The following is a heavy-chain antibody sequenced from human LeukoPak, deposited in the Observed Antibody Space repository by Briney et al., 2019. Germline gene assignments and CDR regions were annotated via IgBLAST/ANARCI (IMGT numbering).Heavy chain of an antibody. D-gene: IGHD2-15*01. J-gene: IGHJ4*02. CDR2: IYYSGST. CDR1: GDSISYTNYY. Sequence: PSETLSLTCTVSGDSISYTNYYWGWIRQPPGKGLEWIGSIYYSGSTYYNPSLKSRVTISVDTSKNQFSLKLSSVTAADTAVYYCARQLRGLDYWGQGTLVTVSS. CDR3: ARQLRGLDY. V-gene: IGHV4-39*01.